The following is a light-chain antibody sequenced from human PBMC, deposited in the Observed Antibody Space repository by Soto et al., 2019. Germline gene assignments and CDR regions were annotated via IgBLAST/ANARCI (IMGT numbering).Light chain of an antibody. CDR2: DVS. J-gene: IGLJ1*01. Sequence: QSVLTQPASVSGSPGQSISISCTGTSSDVGAYNYISWYQQHPGKAPKLIIYDVSNRPSGVSSRFSGSKSGNTASLTISGLQAEDGDDYYCSAYTITSPYVFGTGTKVTVL. V-gene: IGLV2-14*03. CDR1: SSDVGAYNY. CDR3: SAYTITSPYV.